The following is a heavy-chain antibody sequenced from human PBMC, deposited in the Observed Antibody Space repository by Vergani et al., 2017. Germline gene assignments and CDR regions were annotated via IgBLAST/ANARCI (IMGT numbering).Heavy chain of an antibody. D-gene: IGHD1-14*01. J-gene: IGHJ3*01. V-gene: IGHV4-38-2*02. CDR1: GYSISSGYY. Sequence: QVQLQESGPGLVKPSETLSLTCAVSGYSISSGYYWGWIRQPPGKGLEWIGSIYHSGSTYYNPSLKSRVTISVDTSKNQFSLRLTSATAADTAVYFCARDGMSPAEIDPKNAFHVWGQGTRVSV. CDR3: ARDGMSPAEIDPKNAFHV. CDR2: IYHSGST.